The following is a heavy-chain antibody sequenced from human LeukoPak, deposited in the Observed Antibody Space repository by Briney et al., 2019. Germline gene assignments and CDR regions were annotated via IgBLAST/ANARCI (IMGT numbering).Heavy chain of an antibody. Sequence: GESLKISCKGSGYSFTSYWIGWVRQMPGKGLEWVGIIYPGDSDTRYSPSFQGQVTISADKSISTAYLQWSSLKASDTAMYYCARQEWAPGIAVAGPPDCWGQGTLVTVSS. CDR2: IYPGDSDT. V-gene: IGHV5-51*01. D-gene: IGHD6-19*01. J-gene: IGHJ4*02. CDR3: ARQEWAPGIAVAGPPDC. CDR1: GYSFTSYW.